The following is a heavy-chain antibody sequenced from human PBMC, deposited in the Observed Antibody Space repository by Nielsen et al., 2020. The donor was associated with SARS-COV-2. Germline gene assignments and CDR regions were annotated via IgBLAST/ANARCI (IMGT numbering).Heavy chain of an antibody. J-gene: IGHJ5*02. V-gene: IGHV4-30-4*07. D-gene: IGHD3-10*01. CDR3: ARDLNTMVRGVIITGLFFDP. CDR1: GGSISSGGYS. Sequence: SETLSLTCAVSGGSISSGGYSWSWIRQPPGKGLEWIGYIYYSGSTYYNPSLKSRVTISVDTSKNQFSLKLSSVTAADTAVYYCARDLNTMVRGVIITGLFFDPWGQGTLVTVSS. CDR2: IYYSGST.